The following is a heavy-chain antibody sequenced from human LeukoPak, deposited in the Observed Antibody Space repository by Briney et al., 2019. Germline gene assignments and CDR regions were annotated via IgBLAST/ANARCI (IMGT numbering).Heavy chain of an antibody. CDR1: GGSISSSSYY. D-gene: IGHD6-13*01. J-gene: IGHJ5*02. Sequence: SETLSLTCTVSGGSISSSSYYWGWIRQPPGKGLEWIGSIYYSGSTYYNPSLKSRVTISVDTSKNQFSLKLSSVTAADTAVYYCARRIAAAKGPRDWFDPWGQGTLVTVSS. CDR2: IYYSGST. CDR3: ARRIAAAKGPRDWFDP. V-gene: IGHV4-39*07.